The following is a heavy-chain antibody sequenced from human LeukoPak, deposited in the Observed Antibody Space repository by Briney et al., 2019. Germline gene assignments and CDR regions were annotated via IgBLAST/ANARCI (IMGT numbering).Heavy chain of an antibody. CDR1: GGTFSSYA. CDR2: IIPILGIA. CDR3: ARDRGLGDRAPIDY. D-gene: IGHD2-21*01. Sequence: SVTVSCKASGGTFSSYAISWVRQTPGQGLEWMGRIIPILGIANYAQKFQGRVTITADKSTSTAYMELSSLRSEDTAVYYCARDRGLGDRAPIDYWGQGTLVTVSS. V-gene: IGHV1-69*04. J-gene: IGHJ4*02.